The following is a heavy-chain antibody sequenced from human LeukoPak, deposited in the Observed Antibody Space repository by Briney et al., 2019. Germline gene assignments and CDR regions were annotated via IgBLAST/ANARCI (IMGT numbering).Heavy chain of an antibody. CDR3: ARGPAHDYADYWYFDL. CDR2: IYYSGST. Sequence: SETLSLTCTVSGGSISSYYWSWIRQPPGKGLEWVGYIYYSGSTNYNPSLKSRVTISVDTSKNHFSLKLSSVTAADTAVYYCARGPAHDYADYWYFDLWGRGTLVTVSS. CDR1: GGSISSYY. D-gene: IGHD4-17*01. V-gene: IGHV4-59*01. J-gene: IGHJ2*01.